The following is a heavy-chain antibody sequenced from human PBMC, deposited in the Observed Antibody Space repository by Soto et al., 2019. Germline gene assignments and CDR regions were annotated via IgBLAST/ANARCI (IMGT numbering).Heavy chain of an antibody. CDR1: GLPFNRNG. CDR2: IWYDGSKE. J-gene: IGHJ6*02. CDR3: ARDRSAGNYFYYGMDV. D-gene: IGHD1-1*01. Sequence: GGSLRLSCAASGLPFNRNGMHWVRQAPGKGLEWVAVIWYDGSKEYYSDSVKGRFTISRDNSKNMLYLQMNSVRVEDTAVYFCARDRSAGNYFYYGMDVWGQGTTVTVSS. V-gene: IGHV3-33*01.